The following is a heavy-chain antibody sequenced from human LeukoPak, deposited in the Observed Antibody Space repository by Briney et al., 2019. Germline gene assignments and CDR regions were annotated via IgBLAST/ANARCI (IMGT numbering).Heavy chain of an antibody. CDR3: AKTPYSSSFFDY. D-gene: IGHD6-6*01. J-gene: IGHJ4*02. CDR2: ISGSGGSK. CDR1: GFTFSSCA. Sequence: GGSLRLSCAASGFTFSSCAMSWVREAPGKGVGWVSAISGSGGSKYYADSVKGRFTISRDNTKNTLYLQMNSLRAEDTAVYYCAKTPYSSSFFDYWGQGTLVTVSS. V-gene: IGHV3-23*01.